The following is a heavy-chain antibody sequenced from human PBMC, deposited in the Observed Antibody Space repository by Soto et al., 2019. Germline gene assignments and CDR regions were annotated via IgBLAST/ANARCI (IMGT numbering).Heavy chain of an antibody. D-gene: IGHD2-2*02. Sequence: ASVKVSCKASGYTFTSYAMHWVRQAPGQRLEWMGWINAGNGNTKYSQKFQGRVTITRDTSASTAYMELSSLRSEDTAVYYRARAGDIVVVPAAIYWFDPWGQGTLVTVSS. CDR2: INAGNGNT. J-gene: IGHJ5*02. CDR3: ARAGDIVVVPAAIYWFDP. V-gene: IGHV1-3*01. CDR1: GYTFTSYA.